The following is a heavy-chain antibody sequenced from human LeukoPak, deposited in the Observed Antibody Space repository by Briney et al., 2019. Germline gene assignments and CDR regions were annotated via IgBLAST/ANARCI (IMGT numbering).Heavy chain of an antibody. CDR1: GFTFKTFG. V-gene: IGHV3-21*01. CDR2: ITSDNNYI. J-gene: IGHJ2*01. CDR3: VTTWGAHYWYFDL. D-gene: IGHD1-26*01. Sequence: AGGSLRLSCGASGFTFKTFGMNWVRQAPGKGLEWVSSITSDNNYISYADSVKGRFTISRDNAKNSLYLQMNSLRAEDTAVYYCVTTWGAHYWYFDLWGRGALVAVSS.